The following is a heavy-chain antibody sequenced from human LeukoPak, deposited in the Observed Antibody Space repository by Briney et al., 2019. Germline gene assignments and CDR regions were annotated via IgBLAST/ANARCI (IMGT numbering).Heavy chain of an antibody. CDR2: IYYSGST. D-gene: IGHD6-13*01. V-gene: IGHV4-59*08. CDR1: GGSISSYY. J-gene: IGHJ4*02. Sequence: PSETLSLTCTVSGGSISSYYWSWIRQPPGKGLEWIGYIYYSGSTNYNPSLKSRVTISVDTSKNQFSLKLSSVTAADTAVYYCARLVGTGYSSSWYNLSYYFDYWGQGTLVTVSS. CDR3: ARLVGTGYSSSWYNLSYYFDY.